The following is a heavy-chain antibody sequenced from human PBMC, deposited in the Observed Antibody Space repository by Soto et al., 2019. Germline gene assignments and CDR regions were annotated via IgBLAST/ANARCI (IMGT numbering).Heavy chain of an antibody. V-gene: IGHV4-34*01. D-gene: IGHD2-15*01. Sequence: KPSETLSLTCAVYGGSFSGYYWSWIRQPPGKGLEWIGEINHSGSTNYNPSLKSRVTISVDTSKNQFSLKLSSVTAADTAVYYCARGRCSRGGGSCYSRPDFDYWGQGTLVTVSS. J-gene: IGHJ4*02. CDR1: GGSFSGYY. CDR3: ARGRCSRGGGSCYSRPDFDY. CDR2: INHSGST.